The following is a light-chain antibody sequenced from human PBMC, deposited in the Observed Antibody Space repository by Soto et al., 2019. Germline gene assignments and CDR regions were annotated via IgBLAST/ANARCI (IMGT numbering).Light chain of an antibody. CDR3: QQYYSSPET. CDR1: QSVLYSSNNKNY. J-gene: IGKJ1*01. CDR2: GAS. V-gene: IGKV4-1*01. Sequence: DIVMTQSPDSLAVSLGERATINCKSSQSVLYSSNNKNYLAWYQQRPGQPPKLLIYGASTRESGVPDRFSGSGSGTDFTLTISSLQAEDVAVYHCQQYYSSPETFGQGTKVEIK.